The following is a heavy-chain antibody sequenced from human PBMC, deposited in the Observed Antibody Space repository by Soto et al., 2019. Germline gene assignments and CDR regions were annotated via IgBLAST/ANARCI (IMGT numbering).Heavy chain of an antibody. CDR2: INTHNGNT. D-gene: IGHD3-10*01. CDR1: GYTFTTYG. V-gene: IGHV1-18*01. Sequence: LEQSAPEVKKPGASVKVSCKASGYTFTTYGISWVRQAPGQGLEWMGWINTHNGNTNYAQNLQGRVIMTADTSTSTAYMELRSLRSDDTAVYYCTREGSAPYYYYGMDAWGQGTTVTVSS. J-gene: IGHJ6*02. CDR3: TREGSAPYYYYGMDA.